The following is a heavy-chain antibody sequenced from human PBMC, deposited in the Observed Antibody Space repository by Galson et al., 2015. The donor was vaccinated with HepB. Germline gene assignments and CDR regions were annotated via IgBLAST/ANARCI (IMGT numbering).Heavy chain of an antibody. D-gene: IGHD5-18*01. J-gene: IGHJ6*02. V-gene: IGHV3-49*04. CDR3: TREGTAMVGTARGMDV. Sequence: SLRLSCAASGFTFGDYAMSWVRQAPGKGLEWVGFIRSKAYGGTTEYAASVKGRFTISRDDSKSIAYLQMNSLKTEDTAVYYCTREGTAMVGTARGMDVWGQGTTVTVSS. CDR2: IRSKAYGGTT. CDR1: GFTFGDYA.